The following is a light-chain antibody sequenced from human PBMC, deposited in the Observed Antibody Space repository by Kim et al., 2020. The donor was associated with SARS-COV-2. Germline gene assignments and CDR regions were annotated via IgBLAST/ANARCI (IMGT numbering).Light chain of an antibody. CDR3: ATWDDSLNAYV. CDR1: SSNIGRRS. Sequence: GQRVPISCSGSSSNIGRRSVNWFQQLPGTTPKLLIYNDNPRPSGVSDRFSGSRSGTSASLAISGLQSEDGADFFCATWDDSLNAYVFGTGTKVTVL. J-gene: IGLJ1*01. V-gene: IGLV1-44*01. CDR2: NDN.